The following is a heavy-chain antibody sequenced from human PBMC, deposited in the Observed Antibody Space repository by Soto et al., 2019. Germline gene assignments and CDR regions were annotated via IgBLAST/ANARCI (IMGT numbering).Heavy chain of an antibody. CDR1: GGTFSSYA. D-gene: IGHD6-13*01. J-gene: IGHJ6*02. V-gene: IGHV1-69*13. CDR3: ARGEGLNSSSWYREWVLYYYYGMDV. CDR2: IIPIFGTA. Sequence: GASVKVSCKASGGTFSSYAISWVRQAPGQGLEWMGGIIPIFGTANYAQKFQGRVTITADESTSTAYMELSSLRSEDTAVYYCARGEGLNSSSWYREWVLYYYYGMDVWGQGTTVTVSS.